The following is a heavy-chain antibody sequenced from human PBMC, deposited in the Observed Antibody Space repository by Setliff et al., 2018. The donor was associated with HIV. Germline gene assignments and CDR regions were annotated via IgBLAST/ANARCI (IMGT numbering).Heavy chain of an antibody. CDR1: GVSISSYY. CDR3: AKSSPSIGYITDC. CDR2: IFPGGAT. J-gene: IGHJ4*02. V-gene: IGHV4-59*13. D-gene: IGHD5-12*01. Sequence: SETLSLTCSVSGVSISSYYWSWIRHSPGKGLEWIGIIFPGGATNYNPSLTSRVTISGDTSKNHLFLKLTSVTTADTAVYLCAKSSPSIGYITDCWGQGAPVTVSS.